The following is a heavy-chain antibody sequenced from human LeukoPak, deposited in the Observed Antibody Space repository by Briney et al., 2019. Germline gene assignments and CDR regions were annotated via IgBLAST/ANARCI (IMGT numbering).Heavy chain of an antibody. Sequence: GGSLRLSCSASGFTFSSYAMHWVRQAPGKGLEYVSAISSNGGSTYYADSVKGRFTISRDNSKNTLYLQMSSLRAEDTAVYYCVKDGAFYGSGSYGEYCYYGMDVWGKGTTVTVSS. J-gene: IGHJ6*04. CDR2: ISSNGGST. V-gene: IGHV3-64D*08. CDR3: VKDGAFYGSGSYGEYCYYGMDV. D-gene: IGHD3-10*01. CDR1: GFTFSSYA.